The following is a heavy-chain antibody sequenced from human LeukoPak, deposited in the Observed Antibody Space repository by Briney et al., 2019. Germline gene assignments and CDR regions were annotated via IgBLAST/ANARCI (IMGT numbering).Heavy chain of an antibody. J-gene: IGHJ4*02. Sequence: AASVKVSCKASGYTFTSYDINWVRQATGQGLEWMGWMNPNSGNTGYAQKFQGRVTITRNTSISTAYMELSSLRSEDTAVYYCARGQYYYGSGSGDYFDYWGQGTLVTVFS. CDR3: ARGQYYYGSGSGDYFDY. V-gene: IGHV1-8*03. CDR1: GYTFTSYD. CDR2: MNPNSGNT. D-gene: IGHD3-10*01.